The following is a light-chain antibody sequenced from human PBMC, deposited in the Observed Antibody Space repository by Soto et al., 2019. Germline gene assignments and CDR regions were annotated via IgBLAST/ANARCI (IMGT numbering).Light chain of an antibody. CDR1: QSVSSN. V-gene: IGKV3-15*01. CDR2: GAS. Sequence: EIVMTQSPATLSVSPGERATLSCRASQSVSSNLAWYQQKPGQAPRLLIYGASTRATGIPARFSGSGSGTAFTLTISSLPSEDFEVYYCQQYNNWPPYTFGQGTKLEIK. CDR3: QQYNNWPPYT. J-gene: IGKJ2*01.